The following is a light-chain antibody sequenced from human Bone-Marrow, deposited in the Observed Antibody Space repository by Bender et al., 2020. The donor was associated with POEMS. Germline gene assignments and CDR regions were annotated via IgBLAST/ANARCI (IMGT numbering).Light chain of an antibody. V-gene: IGLV2-11*01. J-gene: IGLJ1*01. CDR1: SSDVGGYNY. CDR2: EVN. Sequence: QSALTQPRSVSGSPGQSVTISCTGTSSDVGGYNYVSWYQQHPGTAPKLIIFEVNKRPSGVSNRFSGSKSGNTASLTISGLQAADEADYYCCSYAGSNTYVFGTGTEVTVL. CDR3: CSYAGSNTYV.